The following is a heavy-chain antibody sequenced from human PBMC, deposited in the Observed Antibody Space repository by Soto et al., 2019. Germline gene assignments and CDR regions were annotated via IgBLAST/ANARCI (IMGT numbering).Heavy chain of an antibody. J-gene: IGHJ4*02. D-gene: IGHD2-8*02. Sequence: PSETLSLTCAVYGGSFSCYYLTWIRQPPGTGLEWIGEIDHSGSTTYNPSLKSRVTISVDTSNNQISLKLTSVTAADTAVYYCARDKITGLFDYWGQGTLVTVSS. CDR3: ARDKITGLFDY. V-gene: IGHV4-34*01. CDR1: GGSFSCYY. CDR2: IDHSGST.